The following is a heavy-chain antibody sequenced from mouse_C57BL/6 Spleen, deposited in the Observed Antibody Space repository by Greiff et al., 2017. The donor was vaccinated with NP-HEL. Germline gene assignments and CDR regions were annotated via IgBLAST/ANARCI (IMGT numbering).Heavy chain of an antibody. CDR1: GYTFTDYY. J-gene: IGHJ1*03. CDR3: ARSYGYDLSYWYFDV. CDR2: INPNNGGT. Sequence: VQLQQSGPELVKPGASVKISCKASGYTFTDYYMNWVKQNHGKSLEWIGDINPNNGGTSYNQKFKGKATLTVDKSSSTAYMELRSLTSEDSAVYYWARSYGYDLSYWYFDVWGTGTTVTVSS. D-gene: IGHD2-2*01. V-gene: IGHV1-26*01.